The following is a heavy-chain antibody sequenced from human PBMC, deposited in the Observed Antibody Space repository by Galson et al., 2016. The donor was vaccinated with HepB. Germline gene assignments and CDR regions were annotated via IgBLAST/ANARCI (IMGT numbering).Heavy chain of an antibody. CDR3: ARYYDILTGYSNYGMDV. V-gene: IGHV3-23*01. D-gene: IGHD3-9*01. CDR2: ISGSGGST. Sequence: SPRLPRAASGFTLSSSAMSWVRQARGKGLEWVSAISGSGGSTYYADSVKGRFTISRDNSKNTLYLQMNSLRAEDTAVYYCARYYDILTGYSNYGMDVWGQGATVTVSS. J-gene: IGHJ6*02. CDR1: GFTLSSSA.